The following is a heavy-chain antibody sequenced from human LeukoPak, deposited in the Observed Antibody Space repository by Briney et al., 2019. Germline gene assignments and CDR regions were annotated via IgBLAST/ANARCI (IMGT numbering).Heavy chain of an antibody. Sequence: NSSETLSLTCTVSGGSISSYYWSWIRQPAGKGLEWIGHIYTSGSTNYNPSLKSRVTMSVDTSKNQFSLKLSSVTAADTAVYYCAREWAVPAAILYNWFDPWGQGTLVTVSS. CDR3: AREWAVPAAILYNWFDP. CDR2: IYTSGST. J-gene: IGHJ5*02. CDR1: GGSISSYY. V-gene: IGHV4-4*07. D-gene: IGHD2-2*01.